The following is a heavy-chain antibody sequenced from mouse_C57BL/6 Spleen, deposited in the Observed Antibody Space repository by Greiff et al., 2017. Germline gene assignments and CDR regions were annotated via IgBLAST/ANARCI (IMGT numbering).Heavy chain of an antibody. CDR2: ISNLAYSI. Sequence: EVKLMESGGGLVQPGGSLKLSCAASGFTFSDYGMAWVRQAPRKGPEWVAFISNLAYSIYYADTVTGRFTISRENAKNTLYLEMSSLRSEDTAMYYCARHVHYGYDVMDYWGQGTSVTVSS. V-gene: IGHV5-15*01. D-gene: IGHD2-2*01. CDR1: GFTFSDYG. J-gene: IGHJ4*01. CDR3: ARHVHYGYDVMDY.